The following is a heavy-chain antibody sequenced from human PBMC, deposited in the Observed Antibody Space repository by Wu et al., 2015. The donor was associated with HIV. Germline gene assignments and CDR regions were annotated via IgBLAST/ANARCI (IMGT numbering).Heavy chain of an antibody. J-gene: IGHJ4*02. D-gene: IGHD6-13*01. CDR3: AKSQIAAAGISLFY. V-gene: IGHV1-69*12. CDR2: IIPIFGTT. Sequence: QVQLVQSGAEVMKPGSSVKVSCKAAGGTFSSYGISWVRQAPGQGLEWMGGIIPIFGTTNYAQKFQGRVTITADESTSTAYMELSGLRSDDTALYYCAKSQIAAAGISLFYWGQGTLVTVSS. CDR1: GGTFSSYG.